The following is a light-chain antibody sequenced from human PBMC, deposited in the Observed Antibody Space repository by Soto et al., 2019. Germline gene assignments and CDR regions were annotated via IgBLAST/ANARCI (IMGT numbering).Light chain of an antibody. V-gene: IGKV3-11*01. J-gene: IGKJ3*01. CDR3: QQRGNWPPGFT. CDR2: DTS. Sequence: EIVLTQSPATLSLSPGERATLSCRASQTVSRHLAWYQQKPGQAPRLLIYDTSNRATGIPARFSGSGSGTDFTLTISGLETADFAVYYCQQRGNWPPGFTFGPGTTVDMK. CDR1: QTVSRH.